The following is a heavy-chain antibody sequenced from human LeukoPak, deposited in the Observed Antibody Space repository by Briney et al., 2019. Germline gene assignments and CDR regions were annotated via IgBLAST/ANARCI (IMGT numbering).Heavy chain of an antibody. CDR1: GGSFRGYY. CDR2: INHSGST. J-gene: IGHJ4*02. Sequence: SETLSLTCAVYGGSFRGYYWSWIRQPPGKGLEWIGEINHSGSTNYNPSLKSRVTISVDTSKNQFSLKLSSVTAADTAVYYCASTVAGTYDYWGQGTLVTVSS. D-gene: IGHD6-19*01. V-gene: IGHV4-34*01. CDR3: ASTVAGTYDY.